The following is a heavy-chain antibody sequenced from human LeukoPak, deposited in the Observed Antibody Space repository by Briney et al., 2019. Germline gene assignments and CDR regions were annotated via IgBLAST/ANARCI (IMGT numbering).Heavy chain of an antibody. J-gene: IGHJ3*02. D-gene: IGHD3-3*01. CDR2: ISGSGGST. Sequence: PGGSLRLSCAASGFTFSSYDMSWVRQAPGKGLEWVSAISGSGGSTYYADSVKGRFSISRDNSKNTLDLQMNSLRAEDTAVYYCANQIGRDFWSGYYTGAFDIWGQGTMVTVSS. V-gene: IGHV3-23*01. CDR3: ANQIGRDFWSGYYTGAFDI. CDR1: GFTFSSYD.